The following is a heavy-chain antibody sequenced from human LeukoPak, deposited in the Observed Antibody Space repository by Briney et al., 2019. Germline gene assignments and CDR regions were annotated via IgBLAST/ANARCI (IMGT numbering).Heavy chain of an antibody. CDR3: VSFYETY. V-gene: IGHV3-74*01. D-gene: IGHD2-2*01. J-gene: IGHJ4*02. CDR1: GNYW. CDR2: INGDGSWT. Sequence: GGSLRLSCAASGNYWMHWVREAPGKGLVWVSHINGDGSWTTYADSVKGRFTISKDNAKNTVYLQMNNLKAEDTAVYYCVSFYETYWGRGTLVTVSS.